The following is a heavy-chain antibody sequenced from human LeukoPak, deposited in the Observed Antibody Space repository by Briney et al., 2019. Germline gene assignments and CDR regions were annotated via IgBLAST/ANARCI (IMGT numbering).Heavy chain of an antibody. CDR1: GFTFSSYA. D-gene: IGHD3-22*01. J-gene: IGHJ4*02. CDR3: APAHYYDSSGWGGFDY. V-gene: IGHV3-23*01. CDR2: ISGSGGST. Sequence: GESLRLSCAASGFTFSSYAMSWVRQAPGKGLEWVSAISGSGGSTYYADSVKGRFTISRDNSKNTLYLQMNSLRAEDTAVYYCAPAHYYDSSGWGGFDYWGQGTLVTVSS.